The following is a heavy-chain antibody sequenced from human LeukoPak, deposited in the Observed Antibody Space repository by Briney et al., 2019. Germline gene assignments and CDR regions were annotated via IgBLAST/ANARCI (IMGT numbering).Heavy chain of an antibody. Sequence: GGSLRLSCAASGFTFRSYGMHWVRQAPGKGLEWVAIIWYDGSNKYYADSVKGRITISRDNSKNTLYLQMNSLRAEDTAVYYCARDRSGYSSGWYGGFDPWGQGTLVTVSS. CDR1: GFTFRSYG. D-gene: IGHD6-19*01. V-gene: IGHV3-33*01. CDR3: ARDRSGYSSGWYGGFDP. CDR2: IWYDGSNK. J-gene: IGHJ5*02.